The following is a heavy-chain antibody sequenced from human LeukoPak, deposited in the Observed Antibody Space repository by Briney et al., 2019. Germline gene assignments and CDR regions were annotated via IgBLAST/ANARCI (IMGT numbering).Heavy chain of an antibody. V-gene: IGHV3-30*02. D-gene: IGHD1-26*01. Sequence: GGSLRLSCAASRFTFSSYGMHWVRQAPSKGLEWVAFIPYDGNNKYYADSVKGRFTISRDNSKNTLYLQMNSLRAEDTAVYYCVKDGDDSGSYLVYWGRGTLVTVSS. CDR3: VKDGDDSGSYLVY. CDR1: RFTFSSYG. CDR2: IPYDGNNK. J-gene: IGHJ4*02.